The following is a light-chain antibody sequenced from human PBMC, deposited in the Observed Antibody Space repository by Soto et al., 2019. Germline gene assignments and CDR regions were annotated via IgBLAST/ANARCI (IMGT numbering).Light chain of an antibody. V-gene: IGKV1-27*01. CDR3: QKYNAAPLS. J-gene: IGKJ4*01. CDR1: QGIGTS. CDR2: GAS. Sequence: DIQMTQPPSSLSAYVGDRVTITCRASQGIGTSLVWYQQKPGKAPRLLIHGASTLQSGVPSRFSGSGSGTDFTLIISSLQPEDVATYYCQKYNAAPLSFGGGTKVEIK.